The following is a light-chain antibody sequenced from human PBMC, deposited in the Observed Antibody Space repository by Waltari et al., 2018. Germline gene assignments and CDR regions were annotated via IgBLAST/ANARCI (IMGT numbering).Light chain of an antibody. V-gene: IGLV2-14*03. CDR3: CSYTSDTTWV. CDR1: GSDVGGYNY. J-gene: IGLJ3*02. Sequence: QSAPTQPPSVSGSPGQSVTISCTGTGSDVGGYNYVSWYQQLPGKAPKPMVYGVSNRPSGGSDRFSGSKSGNTASLTISGLQAEDEADYYCCSYTSDTTWVFGGGTRLTVL. CDR2: GVS.